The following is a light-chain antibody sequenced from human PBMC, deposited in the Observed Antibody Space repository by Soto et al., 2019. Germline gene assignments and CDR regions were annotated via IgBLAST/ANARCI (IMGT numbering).Light chain of an antibody. V-gene: IGLV2-8*01. J-gene: IGLJ1*01. Sequence: XSALTQLPSASGSPGQAVTISCTGTSSDVGGYNYVSWYQQHPGKAPRLMIYDVIKRPSGVPDRFSGSKSGNTASLTVSGLQAEDEADYYCSSYAGSTNFVFGPGTKAPS. CDR1: SSDVGGYNY. CDR2: DVI. CDR3: SSYAGSTNFV.